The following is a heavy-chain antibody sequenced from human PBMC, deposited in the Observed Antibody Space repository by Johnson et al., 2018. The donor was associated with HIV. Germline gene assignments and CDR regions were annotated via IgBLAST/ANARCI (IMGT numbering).Heavy chain of an antibody. CDR3: AKGSYYDSRTYGYAFDI. CDR2: ISGGGGST. V-gene: IGHV3-23*04. J-gene: IGHJ3*02. CDR1: GFTFDDYG. D-gene: IGHD3-22*01. Sequence: VQLVESGGGVVRPGGSLRLSCAASGFTFDDYGMNWVRQAPGKGLEWVAAISGGGGSTHYADPVKGRFTISRDNSKNTLYLQTNSLRAEDTAVYYCAKGSYYDSRTYGYAFDIWGQGTMVTVSS.